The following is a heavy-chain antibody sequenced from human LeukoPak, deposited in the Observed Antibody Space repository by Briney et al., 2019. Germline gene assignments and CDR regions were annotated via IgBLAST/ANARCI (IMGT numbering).Heavy chain of an antibody. CDR3: ARDGHMVVPAASYYYDSSGYYPLYY. CDR2: INPNSGGT. V-gene: IGHV1-2*02. J-gene: IGHJ4*02. D-gene: IGHD3-22*01. CDR1: GYTFTDNH. Sequence: ASVKVSCKASGYTFTDNHMYWIRQAPGQGLEWMGWINPNSGGTNYAQKFQGRVTMTRDTSISTAYMELSRLRSDDTAVYYCARDGHMVVPAASYYYDSSGYYPLYYWGQGTLVTVSS.